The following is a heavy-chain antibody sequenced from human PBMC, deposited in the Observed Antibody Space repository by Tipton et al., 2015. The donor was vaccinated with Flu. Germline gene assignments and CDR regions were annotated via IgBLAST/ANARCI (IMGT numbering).Heavy chain of an antibody. Sequence: SLRLSCAASGFTFSSYAMHWVRQAPGKGLEWVAVISYDGSNKYYADSVKGRSTISRDNSKNTLYLQMNSLRAEDTAVYYCARDRGLSTVTTYFDYWGQGTLVTVSS. CDR1: GFTFSSYA. CDR2: ISYDGSNK. CDR3: ARDRGLSTVTTYFDY. V-gene: IGHV3-30*04. D-gene: IGHD4-17*01. J-gene: IGHJ4*02.